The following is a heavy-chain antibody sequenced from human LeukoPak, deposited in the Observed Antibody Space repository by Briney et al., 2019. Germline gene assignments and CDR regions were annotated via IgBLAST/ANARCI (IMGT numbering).Heavy chain of an antibody. CDR2: IYYSGST. CDR1: GGSISSSSYY. Sequence: PSETLSLTCTVSGGSISSSSYYWGWIRQPPGKGREWIGSIYYSGSTYYNPSLKSRVTISVDTSKNQFSLKLSSVTAADTAVYYCARQVSAAAGEIDYWGQGTLVTVSS. D-gene: IGHD6-13*01. V-gene: IGHV4-39*01. CDR3: ARQVSAAAGEIDY. J-gene: IGHJ4*02.